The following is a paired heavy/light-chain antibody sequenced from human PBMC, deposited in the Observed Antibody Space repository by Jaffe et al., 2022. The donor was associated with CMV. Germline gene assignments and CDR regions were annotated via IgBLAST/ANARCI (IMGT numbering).Light chain of an antibody. CDR1: QSISSW. Sequence: DIQMTQSPSTLSASVGDRVTITCRASQSISSWLAWYQQKPGKAPKLLIYKASSLESGVPSRFSGSGSGTEFTLTISSLQPDDFATYYCQQYNSYLRTFGQGTKVEIK. CDR3: QQYNSYLRT. CDR2: KAS. V-gene: IGKV1-5*03. J-gene: IGKJ1*01.
Heavy chain of an antibody. V-gene: IGHV3-23*04. D-gene: IGHD4-17*01. CDR2: ISGSGGST. J-gene: IGHJ3*02. CDR1: GFTFSSYA. Sequence: EVQLVESGGGLVQPGGSLRLSCAASGFTFSSYAMSWVRQAPGKGLEWVSAISGSGGSTYYADSVKGRFTISRDNSKNTLYLQMNSLRAEDTAVYYCAKHSGRPYGGNPRGAFDIWGQGTMVTVSS. CDR3: AKHSGRPYGGNPRGAFDI.